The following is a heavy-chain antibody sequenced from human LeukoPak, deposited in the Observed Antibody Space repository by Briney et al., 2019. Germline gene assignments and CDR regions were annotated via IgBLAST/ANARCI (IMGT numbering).Heavy chain of an antibody. J-gene: IGHJ5*01. CDR3: ATGSYSGHDLNPPFDF. CDR2: ISYDGSGI. V-gene: IGHV3-30*03. CDR1: GITFPSYG. D-gene: IGHD5-12*01. Sequence: GGSLRLSCVASGITFPSYGMHWVRQAPGKGLEWVAGISYDGSGIYYAGSVKGRFTISRDNSKNTLHLQMNSLRAEDTSFYYCATGSYSGHDLNPPFDFWGQGTLVTVSS.